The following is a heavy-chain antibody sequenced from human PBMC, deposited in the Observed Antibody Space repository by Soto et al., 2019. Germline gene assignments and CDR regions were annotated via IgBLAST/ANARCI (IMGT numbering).Heavy chain of an antibody. Sequence: PSETLSLTCTVSGGSISSYYWSWIRQPPGKGLEWIGYIYYSGSTNYNPSLKSRVTISVDTSKNQFSLKLSSVTAADTAVYYCARFYYDSSLDYWGHGTLVTVS. CDR3: ARFYYDSSLDY. D-gene: IGHD3-22*01. CDR1: GGSISSYY. V-gene: IGHV4-59*08. CDR2: IYYSGST. J-gene: IGHJ4*01.